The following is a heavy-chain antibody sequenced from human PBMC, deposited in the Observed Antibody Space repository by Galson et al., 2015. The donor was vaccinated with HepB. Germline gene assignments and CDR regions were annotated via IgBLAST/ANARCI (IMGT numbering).Heavy chain of an antibody. Sequence: SVKVSCKASGDTFPIYFMHWLRQVPGQGLEYMGRIHSSSGATNYVQKFEGRVTVTRDTSINTTYLELSSLRSDDTAVYYCATSQSRMMSVTGRFDPWGQGTLITVSS. D-gene: IGHD3-16*01. J-gene: IGHJ5*02. V-gene: IGHV1-2*06. CDR3: ATSQSRMMSVTGRFDP. CDR1: GDTFPIYF. CDR2: IHSSSGAT.